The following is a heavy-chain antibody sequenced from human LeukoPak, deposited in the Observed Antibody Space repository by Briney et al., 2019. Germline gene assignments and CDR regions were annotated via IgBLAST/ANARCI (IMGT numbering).Heavy chain of an antibody. CDR2: ISGSGGST. J-gene: IGHJ6*02. CDR3: AKADIVVVPATDYYYYYGMDV. CDR1: GFTFSSYA. Sequence: GGSLRLSCAASGFTFSSYAMDWVRQAPGKGLEWVSAISGSGGSTYYADSVKGRFTISRDNYKNTLYLQMNSLRAEDTAVYYCAKADIVVVPATDYYYYYGMDVWGQGTTVTVSS. V-gene: IGHV3-23*01. D-gene: IGHD2-2*01.